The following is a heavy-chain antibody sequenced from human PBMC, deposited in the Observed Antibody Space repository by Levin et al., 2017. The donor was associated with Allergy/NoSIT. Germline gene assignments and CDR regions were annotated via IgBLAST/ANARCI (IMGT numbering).Heavy chain of an antibody. D-gene: IGHD3-9*01. V-gene: IGHV2-5*02. CDR1: GFSFTTSGVG. J-gene: IGHJ4*02. Sequence: SGPTLVKPTQTLTLTCSFSGFSFTTSGVGVGWIRQPPGKALEWLALIYWDDDNRYSPSLKSRLTISKDTSKKQVVLTMTNLDPVDTATYYCALSKRDVILTGFDHWGQGTLVTVSS. CDR2: IYWDDDN. CDR3: ALSKRDVILTGFDH.